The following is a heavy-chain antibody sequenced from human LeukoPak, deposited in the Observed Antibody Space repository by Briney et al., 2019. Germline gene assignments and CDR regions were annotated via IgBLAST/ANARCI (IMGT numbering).Heavy chain of an antibody. Sequence: ASVKVSCKASGYTFTNYYMHWVRQAPGQGLEWMGWINPNSGGTNYAQKFQGRVTMTRDTSISTAYMELSRLRSDDTAVYYCARESTITMVRGANGGFDYWGQGTLVTVSS. CDR3: ARESTITMVRGANGGFDY. CDR2: INPNSGGT. D-gene: IGHD3-10*01. V-gene: IGHV1-2*02. CDR1: GYTFTNYY. J-gene: IGHJ4*02.